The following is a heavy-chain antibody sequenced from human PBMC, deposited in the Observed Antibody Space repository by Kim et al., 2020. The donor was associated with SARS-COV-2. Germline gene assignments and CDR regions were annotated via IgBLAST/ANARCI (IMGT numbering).Heavy chain of an antibody. V-gene: IGHV4-59*13. CDR2: IYYSGST. J-gene: IGHJ5*02. D-gene: IGHD5-18*01. CDR3: ARVEGYSYGPFLNWFDP. CDR1: GGSISSYY. Sequence: SETLSLTCTVSGGSISSYYWSWIRQPPGKGLEWIGYIYYSGSTNYNPSLKSRVTISVDTSKNQFSLKLSSVTAADTAVYYCARVEGYSYGPFLNWFDPWGQGTLVTVSS.